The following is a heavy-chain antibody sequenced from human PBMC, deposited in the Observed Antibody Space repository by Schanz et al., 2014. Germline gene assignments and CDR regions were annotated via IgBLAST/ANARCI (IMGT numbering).Heavy chain of an antibody. Sequence: QVHLVESGGGLVKPGGSLRLSCAASGFTFSDYYITWIRQAPGKGLEWVSYINGGGETTYYADSVRGRFTISRDNAKNSLFLQMNSLRAEDTAKYYCARGNYGMDVWGQGTTVTVSS. CDR2: INGGGETT. V-gene: IGHV3-11*01. CDR1: GFTFSDYY. J-gene: IGHJ6*02. CDR3: ARGNYGMDV.